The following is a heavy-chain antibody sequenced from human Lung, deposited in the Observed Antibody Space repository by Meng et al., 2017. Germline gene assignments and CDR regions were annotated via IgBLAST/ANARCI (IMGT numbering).Heavy chain of an antibody. Sequence: EVQLVESGGGLVKPGGSLRLSCAASGFTLSDYTMNWVRQAPGKGLEWVSSISSSKYIDYAGSVKGRFTTSRDNAKNSLYLQMNSLRAEDTAVYYCAREVGGSYHFDYWGQGTLVTVSS. V-gene: IGHV3-21*01. D-gene: IGHD1-26*01. J-gene: IGHJ4*02. CDR3: AREVGGSYHFDY. CDR1: GFTLSDYT. CDR2: ISSSKYI.